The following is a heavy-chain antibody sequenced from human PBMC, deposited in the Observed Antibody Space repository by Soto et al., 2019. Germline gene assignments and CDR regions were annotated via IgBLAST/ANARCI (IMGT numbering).Heavy chain of an antibody. CDR1: GGSVSSGSYY. D-gene: IGHD2-21*02. V-gene: IGHV4-61*01. CDR2: IYYSGST. CDR3: AKKAYCGGDCYSGPPKDY. Sequence: QVQLQESGPGLVKPSETLSLTCTVSGGSVSSGSYYWSWIRQPPGKGLEWIGYIYYSGSTNYNPSLKSRVTISVDTSKNQFSLKLSSVTAADTAVYYCAKKAYCGGDCYSGPPKDYWGQGTLVTVSS. J-gene: IGHJ4*02.